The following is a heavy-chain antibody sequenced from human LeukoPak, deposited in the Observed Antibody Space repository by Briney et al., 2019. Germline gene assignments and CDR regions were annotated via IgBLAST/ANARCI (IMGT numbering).Heavy chain of an antibody. CDR1: GFIVSSNY. Sequence: GSLRLSCAASGFIVSSNYMSWVRQAPGKGLEWVSVIYSGGSIYYADSVKGRFTISRDNSKNTLYLQMNSLRVEDTAVYYCARVLSGRLDYWGQGTLVTVSS. J-gene: IGHJ4*02. CDR3: ARVLSGRLDY. CDR2: IYSGGSI. V-gene: IGHV3-53*01. D-gene: IGHD3-3*01.